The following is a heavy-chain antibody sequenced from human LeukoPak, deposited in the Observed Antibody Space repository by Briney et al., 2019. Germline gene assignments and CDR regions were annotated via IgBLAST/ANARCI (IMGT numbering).Heavy chain of an antibody. V-gene: IGHV4-59*02. D-gene: IGHD5-12*01. CDR1: GGSVNNFY. J-gene: IGHJ3*02. Sequence: KPSETLSLTCTVSGGSVNNFYWNWIRQPPGQGLEWIGYIYYSGSTNYNPSLKSRVTISVDTSTNQFSLRLSSVTAADTAVYYCARDGVAFDAFDIWGQGTVVTVSS. CDR3: ARDGVAFDAFDI. CDR2: IYYSGST.